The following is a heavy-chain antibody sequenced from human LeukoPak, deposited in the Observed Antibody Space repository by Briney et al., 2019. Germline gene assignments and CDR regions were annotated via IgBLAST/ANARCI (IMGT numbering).Heavy chain of an antibody. D-gene: IGHD6-13*01. J-gene: IGHJ5*02. CDR1: GGSFSGYY. CDR3: ASLPGYSSSWSTRTPPRWFDP. Sequence: SETLSLTCAVYGGSFSGYYWSWIRQPPGKGLEWIGEINHSGSTNYNPSLKSRVTISVDTSKNQFSLKLSSVTAADTAVYYCASLPGYSSSWSTRTPPRWFDPWGQGTLVTVSS. V-gene: IGHV4-34*01. CDR2: INHSGST.